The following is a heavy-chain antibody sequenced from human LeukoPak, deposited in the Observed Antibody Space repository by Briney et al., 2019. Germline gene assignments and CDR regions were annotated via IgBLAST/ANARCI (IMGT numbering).Heavy chain of an antibody. CDR2: ISNDGSHE. CDR3: ARGAGTMVYYIDV. D-gene: IGHD1-7*01. Sequence: GGSLRLSCAASGFTFSTFPMHWVRRAPGKGLQWVAVISNDGSHEYYRHSVKGRFTISRDNSKNTLFLQMNSLTIEDTAVYYCARGAGTMVYYIDVWGNGTTVTVSS. J-gene: IGHJ6*03. V-gene: IGHV3-30*10. CDR1: GFTFSTFP.